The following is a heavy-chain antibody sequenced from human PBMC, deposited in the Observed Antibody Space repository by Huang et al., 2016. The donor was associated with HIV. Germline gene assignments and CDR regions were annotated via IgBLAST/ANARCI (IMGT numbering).Heavy chain of an antibody. CDR1: GGTFSSYA. V-gene: IGHV1-69*13. D-gene: IGHD5-18*01. Sequence: QVLLVQSGAEVRKPGSSVKVSCTAFGGTFSSYAISWVRQAPGQGLGWMGGVSPIIGTANYTQKFQGRVTITVDESTNTGYMELTRLTSEDTAVYYCARTAYSYGFRQGYNWFDPWGQGTPVTVSS. CDR3: ARTAYSYGFRQGYNWFDP. J-gene: IGHJ5*02. CDR2: VSPIIGTA.